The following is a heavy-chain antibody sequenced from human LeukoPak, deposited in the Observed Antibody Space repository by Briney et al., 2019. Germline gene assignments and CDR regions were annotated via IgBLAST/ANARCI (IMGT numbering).Heavy chain of an antibody. CDR1: GGSISRYY. CDR2: ISYSGST. D-gene: IGHD4-17*01. CDR3: ARVGDYGDYSFDY. V-gene: IGHV4-59*08. J-gene: IGHJ4*02. Sequence: SETLSLTCTVSGGSISRYYWSWIRQPPGKGLEWIGYISYSGSTNYNPSLKSRVTISVDTSKNQFSLKLNSMTATDTAVYYCARVGDYGDYSFDYWGQGTLVTVSS.